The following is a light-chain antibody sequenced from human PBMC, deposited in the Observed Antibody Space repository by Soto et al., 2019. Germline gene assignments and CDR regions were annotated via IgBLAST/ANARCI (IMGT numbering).Light chain of an antibody. CDR2: GAA. CDR3: QQYATSPFT. CDR1: QSVRSNY. V-gene: IGKV3-20*01. Sequence: EIVLTQSPGTLSLSPGERATLSCRASQSVRSNYLAWYQQRPGQAPRLLIYGAASRAGGIPDRFRGSVSGTDFTLSIVTLEPEDSAVYYCQQYATSPFTVGPGTKVDI. J-gene: IGKJ3*01.